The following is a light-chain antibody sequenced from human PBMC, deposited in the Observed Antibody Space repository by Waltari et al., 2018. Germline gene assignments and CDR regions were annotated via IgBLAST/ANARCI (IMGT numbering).Light chain of an antibody. Sequence: DIQMTQSPSTLSASVGDRVTIPCRASQNITRWLAWYQQKPGKVPNLLISQTSNLDSGVPSRFSASGSGTEFTLTISSVQPDDSATYYCQQYRLFPFTFGGGTKVE. CDR1: QNITRW. CDR2: QTS. J-gene: IGKJ4*01. CDR3: QQYRLFPFT. V-gene: IGKV1-5*03.